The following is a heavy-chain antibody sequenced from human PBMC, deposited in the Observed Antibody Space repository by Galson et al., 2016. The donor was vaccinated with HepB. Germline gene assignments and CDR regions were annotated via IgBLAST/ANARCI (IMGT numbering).Heavy chain of an antibody. CDR1: GGSISSNNYY. V-gene: IGHV4-39*01. D-gene: IGHD4-17*01. Sequence: SETLSLTCTASGGSISSNNYYWGWIRQPPGKGLEWLGTMYYTGSTYYNASLKSRVTISVDTSKNQFSLRLSSVTAADTAVYYCSRLRDYGNFDYWGQGTLVTVSS. J-gene: IGHJ4*02. CDR2: MYYTGST. CDR3: SRLRDYGNFDY.